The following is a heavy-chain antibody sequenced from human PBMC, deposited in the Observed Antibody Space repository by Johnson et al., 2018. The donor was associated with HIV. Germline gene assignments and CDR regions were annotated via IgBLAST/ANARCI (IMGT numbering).Heavy chain of an antibody. CDR3: ARQGGANDAFDI. V-gene: IGHV3-30*02. J-gene: IGHJ3*02. Sequence: QMMLVESGGGVVQPGGSLRLSCAASGFTFSSYGMHWVRQAPGKGLAWVACIRYDGDITYYVDSVKGRFTSSRDNSKNTLYLQMNSLSAGDTAVYYCARQGGANDAFDIWGQGTMVTVSS. CDR2: IRYDGDIT. D-gene: IGHD1-26*01. CDR1: GFTFSSYG.